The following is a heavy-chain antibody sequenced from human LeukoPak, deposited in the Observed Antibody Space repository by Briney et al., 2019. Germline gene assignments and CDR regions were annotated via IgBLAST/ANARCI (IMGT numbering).Heavy chain of an antibody. D-gene: IGHD3-3*01. J-gene: IGHJ4*02. CDR3: ARAYYDFWSGYYTYFDY. CDR2: IYYSGST. CDR1: GFTFSDYY. Sequence: LRLSCAASGFTFSDYYMSWIRQPPGKGLEWIGYIYYSGSTYYNPSLKSRVTISVDTSKNQFSLKLSSVTAADTAVYYCARAYYDFWSGYYTYFDYWGQGTLVTVSS. V-gene: IGHV4-30-4*08.